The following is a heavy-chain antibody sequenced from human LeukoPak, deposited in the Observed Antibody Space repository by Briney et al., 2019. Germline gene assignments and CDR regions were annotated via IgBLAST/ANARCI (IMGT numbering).Heavy chain of an antibody. Sequence: GGSLRLSCAASGIAVIGNYMSWVRQPPGKGLEWVSFISINTDTFYADSVRGRFTISRDSSKNTLSLQMNSLRDEDSAVYYCAIAQSWDELFDSWGQGTLVTVSS. J-gene: IGHJ4*02. CDR3: AIAQSWDELFDS. V-gene: IGHV3-53*01. CDR2: ISINTDT. D-gene: IGHD1-26*01. CDR1: GIAVIGNY.